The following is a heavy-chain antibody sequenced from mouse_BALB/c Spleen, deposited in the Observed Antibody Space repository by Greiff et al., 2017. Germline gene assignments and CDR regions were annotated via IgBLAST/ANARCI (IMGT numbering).Heavy chain of an antibody. CDR3: ARGNYGNYAWFAY. J-gene: IGHJ3*01. V-gene: IGHV5-17*02. Sequence: EVKVVESGGGLVQPGGSRKLSCAASGFTFSSFGMHWVRQAPEKGLEWVAYISSGSSTIYYADTVKGRFTISRDNPKNTLFLQMTSLRSEDTAMYYCARGNYGNYAWFAYWGQGTLVTVSA. CDR2: ISSGSSTI. CDR1: GFTFSSFG. D-gene: IGHD2-1*01.